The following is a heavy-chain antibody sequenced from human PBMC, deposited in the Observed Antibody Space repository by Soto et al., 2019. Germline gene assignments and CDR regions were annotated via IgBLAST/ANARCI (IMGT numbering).Heavy chain of an antibody. CDR1: GDSVSSNSAA. CDR3: AGTPSLQWYYIDV. J-gene: IGHJ6*03. V-gene: IGHV6-1*01. CDR2: TYYRSRWYS. D-gene: IGHD4-4*01. Sequence: PSQTVSLTCAISGDSVSSNSAAWNWIRQSPSRGLEWLGRTYYRSRWYSDYAVSVKSRITVNPDTSKNQFSLHLTSVTPEDTAVYYCAGTPSLQWYYIDVWDKGATVTVSS.